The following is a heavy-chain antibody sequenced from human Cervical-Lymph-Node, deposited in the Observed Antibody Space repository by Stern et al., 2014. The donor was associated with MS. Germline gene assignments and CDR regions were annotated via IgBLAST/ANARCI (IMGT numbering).Heavy chain of an antibody. V-gene: IGHV1-2*06. Sequence: VQMVESGAEVKKPGASVKVSCKASGYTFTGYYMHWVRQAPGQGLEWMGRINPNSGGTNYAQKFQGRVTMISDTSISTAYMELSSLRSDDTAVYYCARGQLRAGLDFDYWGQGALVTVFS. J-gene: IGHJ4*02. CDR1: GYTFTGYY. D-gene: IGHD1-7*01. CDR3: ARGQLRAGLDFDY. CDR2: INPNSGGT.